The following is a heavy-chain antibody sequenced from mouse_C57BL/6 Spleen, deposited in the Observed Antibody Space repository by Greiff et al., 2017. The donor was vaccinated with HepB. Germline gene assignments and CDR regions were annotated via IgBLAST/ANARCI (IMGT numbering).Heavy chain of an antibody. Sequence: VKLQESGPELVKPGASVKISCKASGYAFSSSWMNWVKQRPGKGLEWIGRIYPGDGDTNYNGKFKGKATLTADKSSSTAYMQLSSLTSEDSAVYFCAKDYYYGSSFHNFDYWGQGTTLTVSS. CDR3: AKDYYYGSSFHNFDY. CDR2: IYPGDGDT. D-gene: IGHD1-1*01. CDR1: GYAFSSSW. V-gene: IGHV1-82*01. J-gene: IGHJ2*01.